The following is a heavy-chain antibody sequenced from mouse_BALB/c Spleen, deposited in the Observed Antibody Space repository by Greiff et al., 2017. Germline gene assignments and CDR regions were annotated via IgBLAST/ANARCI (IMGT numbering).Heavy chain of an antibody. CDR1: GYTFTDYE. CDR3: ATMITRAMDY. J-gene: IGHJ4*01. D-gene: IGHD2-4*01. CDR2: IDPETGGT. Sequence: VQLQQSGAELVRPGASVTLSCKASGYTFTDYEMHWVKQTPVHGLEWIGAIDPETGGTAYNQKFKGKATLTADKSSSTAYMELRSLTSEDSAVYYCATMITRAMDYWGQGTSVTVSS. V-gene: IGHV1-15*01.